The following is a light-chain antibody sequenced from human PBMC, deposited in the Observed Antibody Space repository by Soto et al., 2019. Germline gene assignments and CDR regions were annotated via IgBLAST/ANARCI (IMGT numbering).Light chain of an antibody. CDR2: GAS. V-gene: IGKV3-20*01. J-gene: IGKJ1*01. CDR3: QQYGSSLTWT. Sequence: EIVMTQSPATLSVSPGERATLSCRASQSAGSNLAWYQQKPGQAPRLLIYGASSRATGIPDRFSGSGSGTDFTLTISRLEPEDFAVYYCQQYGSSLTWTFGQGTKVDIK. CDR1: QSAGSN.